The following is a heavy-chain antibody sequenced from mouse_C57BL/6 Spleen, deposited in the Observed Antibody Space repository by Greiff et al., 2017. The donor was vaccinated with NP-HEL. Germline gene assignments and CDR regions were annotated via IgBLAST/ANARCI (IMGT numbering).Heavy chain of an antibody. CDR1: GYSITSGYY. V-gene: IGHV3-6*01. D-gene: IGHD4-1*01. J-gene: IGHJ2*01. Sequence: DVKLVESGPGLVKPSQSLSLTCSVTGYSITSGYYWNWSRQFPGNKQEWMGYISYDGSNNYNPSLKNRISITRDTSKNQYFLKLNSVTTEDTATYYCAREDWDYWGQGTTLTVSS. CDR3: AREDWDY. CDR2: ISYDGSN.